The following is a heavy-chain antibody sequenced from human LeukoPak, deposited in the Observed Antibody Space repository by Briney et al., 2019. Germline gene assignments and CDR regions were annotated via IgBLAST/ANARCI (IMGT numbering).Heavy chain of an antibody. Sequence: ASVKVSCKASGYTFTSYDINWVRQATGQGLEWMGWMNPNSGNTGYAQKFQGRVTITRNTSISTAYMELSSLRSEDTAVYYCASGRTNSPSAAMRFWGQATMVTVSS. CDR2: MNPNSGNT. CDR1: GYTFTSYD. D-gene: IGHD2-2*01. V-gene: IGHV1-8*03. CDR3: ASGRTNSPSAAMRF. J-gene: IGHJ4*02.